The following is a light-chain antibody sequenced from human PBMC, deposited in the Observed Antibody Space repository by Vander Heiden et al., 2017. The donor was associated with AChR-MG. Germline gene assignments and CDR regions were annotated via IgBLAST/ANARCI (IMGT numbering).Light chain of an antibody. Sequence: EIVMTPSPATLSVSLGERATLSCRASQSGNSNLAWYQQKPGQAPRRLIYCASTRATGIPARFSGSGSGADFTLTISSLQSEDFAVYYCRQYYNRPPYTFGQGTKLEIK. CDR2: CAS. J-gene: IGKJ2*01. CDR1: QSGNSN. CDR3: RQYYNRPPYT. V-gene: IGKV3-15*01.